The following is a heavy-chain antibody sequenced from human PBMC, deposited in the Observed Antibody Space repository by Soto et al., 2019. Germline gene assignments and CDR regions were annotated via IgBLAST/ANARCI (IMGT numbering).Heavy chain of an antibody. CDR1: GFTFSSYG. D-gene: IGHD4-17*01. CDR2: ISYDGST. Sequence: PGGSLRLSCAASGFTFSSYGMHWVRQAPGKGLEWVAVISYDGSTYYADSVKGRFTISRDNSKNTLYLQMNSLRAEDTAVYYCARARTYGNLRYWGQGTLVTVS. V-gene: IGHV3-30*03. J-gene: IGHJ4*02. CDR3: ARARTYGNLRY.